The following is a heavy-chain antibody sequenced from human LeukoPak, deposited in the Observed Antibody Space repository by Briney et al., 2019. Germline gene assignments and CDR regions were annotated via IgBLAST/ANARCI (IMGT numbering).Heavy chain of an antibody. D-gene: IGHD6-19*01. CDR2: IYYSGST. CDR3: ARDGPYSSGWYGQYTHGVE. J-gene: IGHJ4*02. CDR1: GGSISSYY. V-gene: IGHV4-59*12. Sequence: SETLSLTCTVSGGSISSYYWSWIRQPPGKGLEWIGYIYYSGSTNYNPSLKSRVTISVDTSKNQFSLKLSSVTAADTAVYYCARDGPYSSGWYGQYTHGVEWGQGTLVTVSS.